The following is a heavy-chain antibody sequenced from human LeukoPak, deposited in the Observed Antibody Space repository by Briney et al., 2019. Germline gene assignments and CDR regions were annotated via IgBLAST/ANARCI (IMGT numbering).Heavy chain of an antibody. CDR3: ARGPKVLLRYFDWLSRYYFDY. D-gene: IGHD3-9*01. CDR2: IYYSGST. V-gene: IGHV4-59*12. CDR1: GGSISSYY. Sequence: SETLSLTCTVSGGSISSYYWSWIRQPPGKGLEWIGYIYYSGSTNYNPSLKSRVTISVDTSKNQFSLKLSSVTAADTAVYYCARGPKVLLRYFDWLSRYYFDYWGQGTLVTVSS. J-gene: IGHJ4*02.